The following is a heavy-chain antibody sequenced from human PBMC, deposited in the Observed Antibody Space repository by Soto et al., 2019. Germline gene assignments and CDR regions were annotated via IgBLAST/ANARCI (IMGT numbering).Heavy chain of an antibody. J-gene: IGHJ6*02. Sequence: LSLTCTVSGGSISSGGYYWSWIRQHPGKGLEWIGYIYYSGSTYYNPSLKSRVTISVDTSKNQFSLKLSSVTAADTAVYYCARDSYDSSGYDYYYYGMDVWGQGTTVTVSS. CDR1: GGSISSGGYY. CDR3: ARDSYDSSGYDYYYYGMDV. CDR2: IYYSGST. D-gene: IGHD3-22*01. V-gene: IGHV4-31*03.